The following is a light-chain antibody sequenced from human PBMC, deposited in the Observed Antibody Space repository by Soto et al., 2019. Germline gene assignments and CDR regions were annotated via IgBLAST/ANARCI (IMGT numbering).Light chain of an antibody. CDR1: QSISDW. CDR3: QHSNSFPWT. Sequence: IQRTQSPSNLSASIGDRLTITCRASQSISDWLAWYQQIPGKAPKLMIYDAYTLEGGVPSRFSGSGSGTEFTLTISRLQPDDCATDDGQHSNSFPWTFGQGTKVDIK. J-gene: IGKJ1*01. V-gene: IGKV1-5*01. CDR2: DAY.